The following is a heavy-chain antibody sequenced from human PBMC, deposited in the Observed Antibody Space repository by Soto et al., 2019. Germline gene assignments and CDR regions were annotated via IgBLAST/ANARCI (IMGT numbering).Heavy chain of an antibody. CDR3: TTGSGYSYGYWYFDL. CDR1: GFTFSNAW. Sequence: GGSLRLSCAASGFTFSNAWMSWVRQAPGKGLEWVGRIKSKTDGGTTDYAAPVKGRFTISRDDSKNTLYLQMNSLKTEDTAVYYCTTGSGYSYGYWYFDLWGRGTLVTVSS. V-gene: IGHV3-15*01. CDR2: IKSKTDGGTT. J-gene: IGHJ2*01. D-gene: IGHD5-18*01.